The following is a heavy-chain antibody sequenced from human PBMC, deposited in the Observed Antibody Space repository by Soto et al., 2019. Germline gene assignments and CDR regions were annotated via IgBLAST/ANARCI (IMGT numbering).Heavy chain of an antibody. CDR3: ARDRGYGYYYGMDV. Sequence: SETLSLTCTVSGGSISSSSYYWGWIRQPPGKGLEWIGSIYYSGSTYYNPSLKSRVTISVDRSKNQFSLKLSSVTAADTAVYYCARDRGYGYYYGMDVWGQGTTVT. D-gene: IGHD3-10*01. J-gene: IGHJ6*02. V-gene: IGHV4-39*07. CDR1: GGSISSSSYY. CDR2: IYYSGST.